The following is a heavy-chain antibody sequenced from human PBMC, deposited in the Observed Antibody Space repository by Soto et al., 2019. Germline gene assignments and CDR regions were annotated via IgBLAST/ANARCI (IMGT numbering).Heavy chain of an antibody. CDR3: AKRVTDY. CDR1: GFIFNNFA. CDR2: ISSSGDST. V-gene: IGHV3-23*01. Sequence: PGGSLRLSCAASGFIFNNFAINWVRQVPGKGLEWVSAISSSGDSTYYADSVKGRFTISKDNSNNTLFLEMNNLRAEDTAIYYCAKRVTDYWGQGTLVTVSS. J-gene: IGHJ4*02.